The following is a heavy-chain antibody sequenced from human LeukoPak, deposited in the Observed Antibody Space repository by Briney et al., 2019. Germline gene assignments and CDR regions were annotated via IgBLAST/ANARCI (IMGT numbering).Heavy chain of an antibody. J-gene: IGHJ6*02. V-gene: IGHV3-23*01. Sequence: GVSLRLSCAASGFTFTSYAMNWVRQAPGKGLEWVSAISGSGGSIYYADSVKGRFTISRDNSKNTLFLQMNSLTAEDTAVYYCAKVGASFYYGMDVWGQGTTVTVS. D-gene: IGHD1-1*01. CDR3: AKVGASFYYGMDV. CDR1: GFTFTSYA. CDR2: ISGSGGSI.